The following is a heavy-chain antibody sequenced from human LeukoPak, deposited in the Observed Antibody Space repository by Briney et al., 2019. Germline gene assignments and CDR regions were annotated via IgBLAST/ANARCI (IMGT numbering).Heavy chain of an antibody. CDR2: IYYSGST. V-gene: IGHV4-39*01. Sequence: SETLSLTCTVSGGSISSSNYYWGWIRQPPGKGLEWIGNIYYSGSTYYNPSLKSRVTISVDTSKNQFSLKLSSVTAADTAVYYCACYRTTGTTRWFDPWGQGTLVTVSS. D-gene: IGHD1-1*01. CDR3: ACYRTTGTTRWFDP. CDR1: GGSISSSNYY. J-gene: IGHJ5*02.